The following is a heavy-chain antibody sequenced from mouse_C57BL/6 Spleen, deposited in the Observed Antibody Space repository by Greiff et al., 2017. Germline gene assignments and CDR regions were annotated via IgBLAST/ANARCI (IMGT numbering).Heavy chain of an antibody. Sequence: VQLKESGPELVKPGASVKISCKASGYSFTDYNMNWVKQSNGKSLEWIGVINPNYGTTSYNQKFKGKATLTVDQSSSTAYMQLNSLTSEDSAVYYCARSGFPDYYGSSYDYFDYWGQGTTLTVSS. CDR1: GYSFTDYN. J-gene: IGHJ2*01. D-gene: IGHD1-1*01. CDR2: INPNYGTT. CDR3: ARSGFPDYYGSSYDYFDY. V-gene: IGHV1-39*01.